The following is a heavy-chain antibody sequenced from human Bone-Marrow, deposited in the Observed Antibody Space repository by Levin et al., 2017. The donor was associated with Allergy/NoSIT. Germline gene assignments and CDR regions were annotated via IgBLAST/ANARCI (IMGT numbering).Heavy chain of an antibody. V-gene: IGHV3-21*01. CDR2: ISSSGHYI. Sequence: GESLKISCAASGFTFSTYSMHWVRQTPGKGLEWISSISSSGHYIFYADSLKGRFTISRDNAKNSLSLQMYSLRDDDTAIYFCARDRQAVPYWYFDLWGRGTLVTVSS. J-gene: IGHJ2*01. CDR1: GFTFSTYS. D-gene: IGHD6-6*01. CDR3: ARDRQAVPYWYFDL.